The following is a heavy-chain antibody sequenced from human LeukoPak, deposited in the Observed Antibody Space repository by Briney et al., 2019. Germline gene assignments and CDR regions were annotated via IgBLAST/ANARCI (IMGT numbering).Heavy chain of an antibody. J-gene: IGHJ1*01. CDR2: VSYTGGST. V-gene: IGHV3-23*01. CDR3: VGRGIAHC. Sequence: PGGSLRLSCAASGFTFSDYGMTWVRQAPGKGLEWVSAVSYTGGSTAYADSVMGRFTISSDNSKNIVYLQMNSLRVEDTAVYYCVGRGIAHCWGQETLVTVSS. D-gene: IGHD6-13*01. CDR1: GFTFSDYG.